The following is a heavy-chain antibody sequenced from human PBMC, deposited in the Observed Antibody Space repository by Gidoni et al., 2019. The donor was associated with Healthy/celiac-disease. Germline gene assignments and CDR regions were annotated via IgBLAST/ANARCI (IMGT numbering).Heavy chain of an antibody. CDR1: GLTFSSYA. V-gene: IGHV3-23*01. D-gene: IGHD1-26*01. CDR3: AKDQGVGATRFDY. J-gene: IGHJ4*02. Sequence: EVQLLESWGGLVQPGGSLRRSCAASGLTFSSYAMSWVRQAPGKGLECVAAISGSGGSTYYADSVKGRFTISRDNSKNTLYLQMTSLRAEDTAVYYCAKDQGVGATRFDYWGQGTLVTVSS. CDR2: ISGSGGST.